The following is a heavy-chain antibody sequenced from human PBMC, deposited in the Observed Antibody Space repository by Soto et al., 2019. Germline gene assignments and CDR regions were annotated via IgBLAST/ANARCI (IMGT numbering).Heavy chain of an antibody. Sequence: GGSLRLSCAASGFTFSSYWMSWVRQAPGKGLEWVANIKQDGSEKYYVDSVKGRFTISRDNAKNSLYLQMNSLRAEDTAVYYCAREKYFDWRYFDYWGQGTLVTVSS. V-gene: IGHV3-7*01. CDR1: GFTFSSYW. CDR2: IKQDGSEK. J-gene: IGHJ4*02. CDR3: AREKYFDWRYFDY. D-gene: IGHD3-9*01.